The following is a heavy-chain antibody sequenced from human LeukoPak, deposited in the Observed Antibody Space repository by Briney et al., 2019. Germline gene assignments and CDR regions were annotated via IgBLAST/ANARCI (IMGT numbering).Heavy chain of an antibody. CDR3: ARDLGYYYGSGSPHGGNWFDP. Sequence: SQTLSLTCTVSGGSISSGDYYWSWIRQPPGKGLEWIGYIYYSGSTYYNPSLKSRVTISVDTSKNQFSLKLSSVTAADTAVYYCARDLGYYYGSGSPHGGNWFDPWGQGTLVTVSS. J-gene: IGHJ5*02. CDR2: IYYSGST. D-gene: IGHD3-10*01. V-gene: IGHV4-30-4*01. CDR1: GGSISSGDYY.